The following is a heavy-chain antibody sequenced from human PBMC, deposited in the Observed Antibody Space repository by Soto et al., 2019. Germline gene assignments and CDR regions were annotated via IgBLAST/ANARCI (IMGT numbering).Heavy chain of an antibody. D-gene: IGHD3-9*01. CDR1: GFTFSNYG. Sequence: QVQLVESGGGVVQPGRSLRLSCAASGFTFSNYGMHWVRQAPGKGLEWVAVISFDGNTKYYGDSVNGRFIVSRDNSKNILYVQMNSLRPEDTAVYYCEKSKDLTGNDFKFDHWGQGTLVTVSS. CDR2: ISFDGNTK. CDR3: EKSKDLTGNDFKFDH. V-gene: IGHV3-30*18. J-gene: IGHJ4*02.